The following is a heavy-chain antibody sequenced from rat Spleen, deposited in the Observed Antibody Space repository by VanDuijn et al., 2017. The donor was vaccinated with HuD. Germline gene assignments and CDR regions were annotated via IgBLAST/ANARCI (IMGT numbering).Heavy chain of an antibody. Sequence: EVQLVESDGGLVQPGGSLKLSCAASGFTFRDYYLAWVRQAPAKGLEWVATLSYDNYNTYYRDSVKGRFTISRNNAKSTLFLQMDSLRPEDTATYYCAKAYSGYDYWGQGVMVTVSS. CDR2: LSYDNYNT. CDR3: AKAYSGYDY. J-gene: IGHJ2*01. V-gene: IGHV5-29*01. D-gene: IGHD4-3*01. CDR1: GFTFRDYY.